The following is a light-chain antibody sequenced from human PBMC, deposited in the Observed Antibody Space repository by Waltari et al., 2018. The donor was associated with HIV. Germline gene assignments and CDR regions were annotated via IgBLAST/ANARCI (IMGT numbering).Light chain of an antibody. CDR1: QSVSSSS. J-gene: IGKJ2*01. CDR2: GAS. CDR3: QQYGRSPYT. Sequence: EIVLTQSPGTLSLSPGEGATLSCRASQSVSSSSLAWYQQKPGQAPRLLIYGASNRATGIPDRFRGSGSGTDFTFTISRLEPEDTSVYYCQQYGRSPYTFGQGTNLRIK. V-gene: IGKV3-20*01.